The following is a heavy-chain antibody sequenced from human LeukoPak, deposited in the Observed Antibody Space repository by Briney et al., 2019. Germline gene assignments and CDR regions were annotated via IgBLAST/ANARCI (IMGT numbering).Heavy chain of an antibody. V-gene: IGHV4-59*01. CDR1: GGSISSYY. D-gene: IGHD6-19*01. Sequence: PSETLSLTCTVSGGSISSYYWSWIRQPPGKRLEWIGYIYYSGSTNYNPSLKSRVTISVDTSKNQFSLKLSSVTAADTAVYYCARAASSGSLLFDYWGQGTLVTVSS. CDR2: IYYSGST. CDR3: ARAASSGSLLFDY. J-gene: IGHJ4*02.